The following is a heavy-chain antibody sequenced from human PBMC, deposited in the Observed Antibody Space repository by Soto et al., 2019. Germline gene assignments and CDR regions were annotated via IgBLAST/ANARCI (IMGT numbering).Heavy chain of an antibody. Sequence: EVHLVESGGGLVQPGGSLRLSCAASGFTFNFYSMGWVRQAPGKGPEWVANIKEEGREKFYADSVRGRFTISRDNPNNLVYLHMSSLRVEDTALYYCARLGRDIPIDYWGQGTLVTVSS. CDR3: ARLGRDIPIDY. CDR2: IKEEGREK. CDR1: GFTFNFYS. J-gene: IGHJ4*02. D-gene: IGHD7-27*01. V-gene: IGHV3-7*01.